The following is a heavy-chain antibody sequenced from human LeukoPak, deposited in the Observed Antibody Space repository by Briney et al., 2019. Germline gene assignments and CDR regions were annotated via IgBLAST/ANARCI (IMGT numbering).Heavy chain of an antibody. V-gene: IGHV1-69*05. CDR1: GGTFSSYA. CDR2: IIPIFGTA. D-gene: IGHD3-22*01. Sequence: SVKVSCKASGGTFSSYAISWVRQAPGQGLEWMGGIIPIFGTANYAQKFQGRVTITTDESTSTAYMELSSLRSEDTAVYYWARAMTYYYDSSGFPFDYWGQGTLVTVSS. CDR3: ARAMTYYYDSSGFPFDY. J-gene: IGHJ4*02.